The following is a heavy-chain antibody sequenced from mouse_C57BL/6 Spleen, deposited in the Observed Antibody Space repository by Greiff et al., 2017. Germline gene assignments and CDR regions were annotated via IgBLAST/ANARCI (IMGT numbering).Heavy chain of an antibody. CDR2: IYPRDGST. J-gene: IGHJ1*03. V-gene: IGHV1-78*01. CDR1: GYTFPDLT. CDR3: ARKIYDGYSPWYFDV. D-gene: IGHD2-3*01. Sequence: QVHVKQSDAELVKPGASVKISCKVSGYTFPDLTIHWMKQRPNQGLEWIGYIYPRDGSTKYNEKFKGKATLTADKSSSTAYMQLNSLTSEDSAVYFCARKIYDGYSPWYFDVWGTGTTVTVSS.